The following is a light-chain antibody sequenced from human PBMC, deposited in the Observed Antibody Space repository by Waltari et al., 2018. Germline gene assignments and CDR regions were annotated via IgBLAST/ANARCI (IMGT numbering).Light chain of an antibody. Sequence: QSALTQPASVSGSPGQSITIPCSGTSSDVGGYNFVSWYQKHPGKAPKLMIYDVSNRPSGVSNRFSGSKSGNTASLTISGLQAEDEADYYCSSYTSSDTPVFGTGTKVTVV. CDR1: SSDVGGYNF. J-gene: IGLJ1*01. CDR3: SSYTSSDTPV. V-gene: IGLV2-14*01. CDR2: DVS.